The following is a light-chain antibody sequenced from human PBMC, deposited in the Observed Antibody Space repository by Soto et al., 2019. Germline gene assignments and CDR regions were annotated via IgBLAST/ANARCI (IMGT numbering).Light chain of an antibody. CDR3: QNYNSAPWT. CDR1: QVISDY. J-gene: IGKJ1*01. CDR2: TAS. Sequence: DIQMTQSPSSLSASVGDRVTITCRASQVISDYLAWYQQKPGKVPKLLIYTASTLQSGVPFRFSGSGSGTDLTLTISSLQPEDVATYYCQNYNSAPWTFGQGTKVEI. V-gene: IGKV1-27*01.